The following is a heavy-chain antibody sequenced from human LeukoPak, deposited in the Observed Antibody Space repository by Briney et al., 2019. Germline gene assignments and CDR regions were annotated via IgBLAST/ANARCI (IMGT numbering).Heavy chain of an antibody. CDR1: GFTYSSYA. V-gene: IGHV3-23*01. J-gene: IGHJ5*02. Sequence: GGSLRLSCAASGFTYSSYAMSWVRQAPGKGLEWVSAISGSGGSTYYADSVKGRFTISRDNSKNTLYRQMNSLRAEDTAVYYCAKDRVFHPLNWFDPWGQGTLVTVSS. CDR2: ISGSGGST. CDR3: AKDRVFHPLNWFDP. D-gene: IGHD2-21*01.